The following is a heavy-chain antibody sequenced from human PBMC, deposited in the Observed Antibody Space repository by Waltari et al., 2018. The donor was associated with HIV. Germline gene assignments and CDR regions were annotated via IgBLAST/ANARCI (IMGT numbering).Heavy chain of an antibody. J-gene: IGHJ6*02. D-gene: IGHD6-13*01. V-gene: IGHV1-69*04. Sequence: VHLVQSGAEVKNPGSSVKVSCQAPGGPLPTSVLTWVLQALGQGLHGMGRIIPMLGITNYAQKFQGRVTITADRSTRTAYMELSSLTSEDTAVYYCARILSTGAAGPKSYYYYGLDVWGQGTTVTVSS. CDR3: ARILSTGAAGPKSYYYYGLDV. CDR1: GGPLPTSV. CDR2: IIPMLGIT.